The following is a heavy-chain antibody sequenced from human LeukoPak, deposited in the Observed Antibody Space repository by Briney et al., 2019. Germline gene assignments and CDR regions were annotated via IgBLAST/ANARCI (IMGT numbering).Heavy chain of an antibody. CDR2: ISSSSSYI. Sequence: ETLSLTCTVSGGSISSYYWSWIRQPPGKGLEWVSSISSSSSYIYYADSVKGRFTISRDNAKNSLYLQMNSLRAEDTAVYYCARDPAQDILTGFAAFDIWGQGTMVTVSS. CDR1: GGSISSYY. D-gene: IGHD3-9*01. CDR3: ARDPAQDILTGFAAFDI. V-gene: IGHV3-21*01. J-gene: IGHJ3*02.